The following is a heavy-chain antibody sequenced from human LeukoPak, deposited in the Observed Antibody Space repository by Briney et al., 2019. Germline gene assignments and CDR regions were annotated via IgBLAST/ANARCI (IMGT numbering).Heavy chain of an antibody. V-gene: IGHV4-39*07. CDR2: IYHSGST. J-gene: IGHJ4*02. Sequence: PSETLSLTCTVSGGSISSSSYYWGWIRQPPGKGLEWIGSIYHSGSTYYNPSLKSRVTISVDTSKNQFSLKLSSVTAADTAVYYCARVRTSYGDNFDYWGQGTLVTVSS. D-gene: IGHD4-17*01. CDR1: GGSISSSSYY. CDR3: ARVRTSYGDNFDY.